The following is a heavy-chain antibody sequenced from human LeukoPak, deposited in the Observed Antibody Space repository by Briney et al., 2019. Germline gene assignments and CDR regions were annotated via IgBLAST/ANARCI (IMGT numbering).Heavy chain of an antibody. CDR1: GYTFTSYY. CDR2: INPSGGST. J-gene: IGHJ5*02. V-gene: IGHV1-46*03. Sequence: GASVKVSCKASGYTFTSYYMHWVRQAPGQGLEWMGIINPSGGSTSYAQKFQGRVTMTRDTSTSTVYRELSSLRSEDTAVYYCARDPSSGHIVGWFDPWGQGTLVTVSS. D-gene: IGHD2-15*01. CDR3: ARDPSSGHIVGWFDP.